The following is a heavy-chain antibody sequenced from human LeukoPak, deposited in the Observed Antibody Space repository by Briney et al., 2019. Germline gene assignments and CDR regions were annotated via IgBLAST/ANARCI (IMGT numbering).Heavy chain of an antibody. Sequence: PGESLKISCKGSGYSFSSYWIGWVRQMPGKGLEWMGIIYPDDSDTRYSPSFQGQVTISADKSISTAYLQWSSLKASDTAMYYCARTRWLPSNYYGSGSYPGWFDPWGQGTLVTVSS. CDR2: IYPDDSDT. CDR3: ARTRWLPSNYYGSGSYPGWFDP. J-gene: IGHJ5*02. D-gene: IGHD3-10*01. V-gene: IGHV5-51*01. CDR1: GYSFSSYW.